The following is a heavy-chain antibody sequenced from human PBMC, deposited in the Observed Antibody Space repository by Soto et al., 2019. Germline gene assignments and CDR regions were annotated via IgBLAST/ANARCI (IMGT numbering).Heavy chain of an antibody. J-gene: IGHJ6*02. D-gene: IGHD3-16*02. V-gene: IGHV1-69*13. CDR3: ARSIMITFGGVIVKNYYYYGMDV. Sequence: GASVKVSCKASGGTFSSYAISWVRQAPGQGLEWMGGIIPIFGTANYAQKFQGRVTITADESTSTAYMELSSLRSEDTAVYYCARSIMITFGGVIVKNYYYYGMDVWGQGTTVTVSS. CDR1: GGTFSSYA. CDR2: IIPIFGTA.